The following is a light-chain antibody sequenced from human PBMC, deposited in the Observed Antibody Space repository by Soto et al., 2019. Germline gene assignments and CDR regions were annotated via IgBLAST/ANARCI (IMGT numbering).Light chain of an antibody. Sequence: QSALTQPASVSGSLGQSITISCTGTSSDVGGYSFVSWYQQHPGKAPKLMIYDVSNRPSGVSNRFSGSKSGNTASLTISGLQAEDEADYYCSSYTSSSTLVVFGGGTKLTVL. CDR1: SSDVGGYSF. V-gene: IGLV2-14*01. J-gene: IGLJ2*01. CDR2: DVS. CDR3: SSYTSSSTLVV.